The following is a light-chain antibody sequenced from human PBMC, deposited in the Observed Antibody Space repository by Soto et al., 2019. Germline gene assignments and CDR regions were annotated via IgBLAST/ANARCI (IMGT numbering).Light chain of an antibody. J-gene: IGKJ1*01. Sequence: IVMTQSPGTLSVSPGERATLSCRASRSVSSSLAWYQQKPGQAPRLLIYGASTRATAIPARFSGSGSGTEFTLTISGLQSEDFAVYYCQQYGSSSWTFGQGTKVDVK. CDR1: RSVSSS. CDR3: QQYGSSSWT. V-gene: IGKV3-15*01. CDR2: GAS.